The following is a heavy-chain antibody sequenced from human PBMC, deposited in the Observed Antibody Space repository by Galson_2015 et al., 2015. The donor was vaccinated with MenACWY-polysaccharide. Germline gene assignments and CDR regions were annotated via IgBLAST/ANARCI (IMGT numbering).Heavy chain of an antibody. V-gene: IGHV3-43*02. J-gene: IGHJ6*02. CDR1: GFALHDSA. CDR3: AKKGYVHNSDVRYGLDA. Sequence: SLRLSCAGSGFALHDSAMHWVRQAPGKGLEWVSLINADGDYTDYADSVKGRFSISRDNSKNSLYLQMNSLTPEDTALYYCAKKGYVHNSDVRYGLDAWGQGTTVIVSS. CDR2: INADGDYT. D-gene: IGHD3-10*02.